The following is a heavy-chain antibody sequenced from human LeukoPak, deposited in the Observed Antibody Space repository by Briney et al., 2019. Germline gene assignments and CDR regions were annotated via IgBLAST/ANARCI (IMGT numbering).Heavy chain of an antibody. J-gene: IGHJ4*02. Sequence: PSETLSLTCAVSGVSFSTYYWSWIRQCLERGLEWIGEVNHSGYPNYNPSLKSRVTISVDTSKNQFSLKLNSVTAADTAVYYCARQLYGSDYWGQGTLVTVSS. CDR1: GVSFSTYY. V-gene: IGHV4-34*01. CDR3: ARQLYGSDY. D-gene: IGHD4-17*01. CDR2: VNHSGYP.